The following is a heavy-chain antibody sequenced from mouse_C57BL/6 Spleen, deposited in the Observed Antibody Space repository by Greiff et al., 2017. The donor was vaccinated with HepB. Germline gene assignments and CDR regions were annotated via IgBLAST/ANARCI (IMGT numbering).Heavy chain of an antibody. CDR3: ARLGRGYFDD. J-gene: IGHJ2*01. CDR2: INPYNGGT. V-gene: IGHV1-26*01. Sequence: EVKLQQSGPELAKPGASVKISCKASGYTFTDYYMNWVKQSPGKSLEWIGDINPYNGGTSYNQKFKGKATLTVDKSSSTAYMELRSLTSEDSAVYYCARLGRGYFDDWGKGTTLTVSS. D-gene: IGHD4-1*01. CDR1: GYTFTDYY.